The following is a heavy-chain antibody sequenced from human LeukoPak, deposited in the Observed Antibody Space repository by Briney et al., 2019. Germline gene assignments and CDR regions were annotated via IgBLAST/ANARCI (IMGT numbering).Heavy chain of an antibody. CDR1: GYTFNLYA. CDR3: ARGAGGSSYYFDY. Sequence: ASVKVSCKASGYTFNLYAITWVRQAPGQGLEWMGWISAYNGNTNYAQTFQGRVTMTTDTSTSTAYMELRSLRSDDTALYYCARGAGGSSYYFDYWGQGTLVTVSS. D-gene: IGHD1-26*01. CDR2: ISAYNGNT. J-gene: IGHJ4*02. V-gene: IGHV1-18*01.